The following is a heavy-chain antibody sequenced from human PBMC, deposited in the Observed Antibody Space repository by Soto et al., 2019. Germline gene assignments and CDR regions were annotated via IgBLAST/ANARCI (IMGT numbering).Heavy chain of an antibody. J-gene: IGHJ6*02. CDR3: ARDRGVSPPNYYYYGMDV. Sequence: EVQLVETGGGLIQPGGSLRLSCAASGFTVSSNYMSWVRQAPRKGLEWVSVIYSGGSTYYADSVKGRFTISRDNSKNTLYLQMNSLRAEDTAVYYCARDRGVSPPNYYYYGMDVWGQGTTVTVSS. D-gene: IGHD3-10*01. V-gene: IGHV3-53*02. CDR1: GFTVSSNY. CDR2: IYSGGST.